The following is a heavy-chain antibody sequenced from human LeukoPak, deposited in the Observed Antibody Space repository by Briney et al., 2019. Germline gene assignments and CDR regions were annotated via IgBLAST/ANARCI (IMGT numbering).Heavy chain of an antibody. CDR2: ISSSSSYI. Sequence: GGSLRLSCAASGFTFSSYSMNWVRQAPGKGLEWVSSISSSSSYIYYADSVKGRFTISRDNAKNSLYLQMNSLRAEDTAVYYCARSGDDSGDYESPFDYWGQGTLVTVSS. V-gene: IGHV3-21*01. CDR3: ARSGDDSGDYESPFDY. D-gene: IGHD4-17*01. CDR1: GFTFSSYS. J-gene: IGHJ4*02.